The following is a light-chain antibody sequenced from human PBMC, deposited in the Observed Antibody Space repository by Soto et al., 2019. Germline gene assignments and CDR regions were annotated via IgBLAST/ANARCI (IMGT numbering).Light chain of an antibody. Sequence: EIVMTQSPATLSLSPGERAALSCRASQSINSELAWYQQKPDQPPRLLIYGASTRATGVPDRFTVSESGSEFTLTISGLQSEDFAVYYCQQSHNWPHTFGQGTRLEI. CDR1: QSINSE. J-gene: IGKJ2*01. CDR3: QQSHNWPHT. V-gene: IGKV3-15*01. CDR2: GAS.